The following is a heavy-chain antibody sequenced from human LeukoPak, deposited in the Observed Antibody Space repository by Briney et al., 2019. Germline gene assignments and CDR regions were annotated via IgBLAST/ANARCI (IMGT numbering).Heavy chain of an antibody. D-gene: IGHD6-19*01. Sequence: QSGGSLRLSCAASGFTFNTYAMNWVRQAPGKGLEWVSGISGRGDDRYYADSVKGRFTISRDNAKNSLYLQMNSLRAEDTAVYYCARESSGWYNYWGQGTLVTVSS. CDR3: ARESSGWYNY. CDR1: GFTFNTYA. J-gene: IGHJ4*02. CDR2: ISGRGDDR. V-gene: IGHV3-23*01.